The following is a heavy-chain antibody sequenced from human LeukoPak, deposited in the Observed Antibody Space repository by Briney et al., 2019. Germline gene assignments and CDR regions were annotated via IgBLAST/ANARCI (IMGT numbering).Heavy chain of an antibody. CDR1: GFTFNEFW. CDR2: IHKDGLHT. Sequence: GGSLILSCAASGFTFNEFWMHWVRQVPGKGLMWVSRIHKDGLHTWYADSMKGRFTISRDNAENTVYLHLNSLRVEDTAVYYCARQSEAAGTYYLDHWGQGNLVTVSS. D-gene: IGHD6-25*01. J-gene: IGHJ4*02. CDR3: ARQSEAAGTYYLDH. V-gene: IGHV3-74*01.